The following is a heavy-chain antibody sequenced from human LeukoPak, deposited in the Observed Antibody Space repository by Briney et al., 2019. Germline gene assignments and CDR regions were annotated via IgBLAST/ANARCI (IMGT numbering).Heavy chain of an antibody. CDR1: GYTFTGYY. D-gene: IGHD3-22*01. Sequence: ASVKVSCKASGYTFTGYYMQWVRQAPGQGPEWMGWINPNSGYTNYAQKFQGRVTMTRDTSISTAYMELSRLRSDDTAVYYCAIDYDSSGYYLLYYWGQGTLVTVSS. CDR2: INPNSGYT. V-gene: IGHV1-2*02. CDR3: AIDYDSSGYYLLYY. J-gene: IGHJ4*02.